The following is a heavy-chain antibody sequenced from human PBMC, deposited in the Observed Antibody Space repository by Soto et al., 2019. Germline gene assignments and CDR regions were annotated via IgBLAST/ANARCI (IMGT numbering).Heavy chain of an antibody. CDR2: IKQDGSEK. CDR1: GFTFSSYW. Sequence: EVQLVESGGGLVQPGGSLRLSCAASGFTFSSYWMSWVRQAPGKGLEWVASIKQDGSEKYYVDSVKGRFTISRDNAKNSLYLQLNSLRAEDTAVYYCARDEGQWLVLYYFDYWGQGTLVTVSS. V-gene: IGHV3-7*01. CDR3: ARDEGQWLVLYYFDY. J-gene: IGHJ4*02. D-gene: IGHD6-19*01.